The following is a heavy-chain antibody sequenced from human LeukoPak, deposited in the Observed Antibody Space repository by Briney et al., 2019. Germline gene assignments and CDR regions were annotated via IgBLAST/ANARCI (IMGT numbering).Heavy chain of an antibody. V-gene: IGHV1-69*13. D-gene: IGHD2-21*01. J-gene: IGHJ5*02. Sequence: SVKVSCKASGGTFSSYAIRWLRQAPGQGLEWMGGIIPIFGTANYAQKFQGRVTITADESTSTAYMELSSLRSEDTAVYYCASCAEKEIGWFDPWGRGTLVTVSS. CDR3: ASCAEKEIGWFDP. CDR2: IIPIFGTA. CDR1: GGTFSSYA.